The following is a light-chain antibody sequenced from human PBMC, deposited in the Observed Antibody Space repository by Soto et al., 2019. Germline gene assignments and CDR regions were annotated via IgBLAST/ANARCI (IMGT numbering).Light chain of an antibody. CDR3: QQFGSSPLFT. J-gene: IGKJ3*01. Sequence: EIVLTQSPGTLSLCPGERATLSCRASQSVSSSYLAWYQQKPGQAPRLLIYGASSRATGIPDRFSVSGSGTDFTLTISRLEPEDFAVYYCQQFGSSPLFTFGPGTKVDVK. CDR2: GAS. V-gene: IGKV3-20*01. CDR1: QSVSSSY.